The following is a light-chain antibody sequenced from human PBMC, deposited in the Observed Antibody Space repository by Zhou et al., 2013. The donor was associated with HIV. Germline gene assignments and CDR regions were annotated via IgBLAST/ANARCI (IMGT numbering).Light chain of an antibody. CDR1: SDDIGGYNY. V-gene: IGLV2-14*01. J-gene: IGLJ3*02. CDR2: DVS. Sequence: QSALTQPASVSESPGQSITISCTGTSDDIGGYNYVSWYQQHPGKAPKLMIYDVSKWPSGVSNRFSGSKSGNTASLTISGLQADDEADYYCSSYTSSSTLVFGGGTKLTVL. CDR3: SSYTSSSTLV.